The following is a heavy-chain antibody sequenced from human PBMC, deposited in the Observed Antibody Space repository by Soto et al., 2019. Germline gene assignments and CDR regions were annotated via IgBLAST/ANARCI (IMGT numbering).Heavy chain of an antibody. CDR2: ISYDGSNK. J-gene: IGHJ6*02. D-gene: IGHD2-15*01. CDR1: GFTLSSYA. Sequence: GGSLRLSCAASGFTLSSYAMHWVRQAPGKGLEWVAVISYDGSNKYYADSVKGRFTISRDNSKNTLYLQMNSLRAEDTAVYYCARVDCSGGSCYVSTMDVWGQGTTVTVSS. V-gene: IGHV3-30-3*01. CDR3: ARVDCSGGSCYVSTMDV.